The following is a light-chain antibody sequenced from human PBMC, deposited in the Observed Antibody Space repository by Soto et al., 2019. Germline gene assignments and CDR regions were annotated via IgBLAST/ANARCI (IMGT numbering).Light chain of an antibody. Sequence: EIVLTQSPGTLSLSPGERATLSCRASQSVGSRYIAWYQQKPGQAPRLLIYGVSSRATGIPGRFSGSGSGTDFTLTISRLEPEDSAVYACQQYGDSPWTFGQGTKVEI. J-gene: IGKJ1*01. V-gene: IGKV3-20*01. CDR3: QQYGDSPWT. CDR2: GVS. CDR1: QSVGSRY.